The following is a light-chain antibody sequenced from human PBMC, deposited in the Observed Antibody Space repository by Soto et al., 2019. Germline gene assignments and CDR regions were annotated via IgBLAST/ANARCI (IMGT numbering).Light chain of an antibody. J-gene: IGLJ2*01. CDR3: SSYTSSSTVI. CDR2: EVS. V-gene: IGLV2-14*01. Sequence: QSALTQPASVSGSPGQSITISCTGASSDVGGYNYVSWYQQHPGKAPKLIIYEVSHRPSGVSNRFSSSKSGNTASLTISGLPAEDEADYYCSSYTSSSTVIFGGGTKLTVL. CDR1: SSDVGGYNY.